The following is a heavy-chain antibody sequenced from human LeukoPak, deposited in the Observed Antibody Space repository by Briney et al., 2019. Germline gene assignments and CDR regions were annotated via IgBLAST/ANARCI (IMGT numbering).Heavy chain of an antibody. CDR3: ANSISGYDPEGYFDL. J-gene: IGHJ2*01. V-gene: IGHV4-59*01. Sequence: SETLSLTCTVSGGSISSYYWSWIRQPPGKGLEWIGYIYYSGSTNYNPSLKSRVTISVDTSKNRFSLKLSSVTAADTAVYYCANSISGYDPEGYFDLWGRGTLVTVSS. CDR2: IYYSGST. D-gene: IGHD5-12*01. CDR1: GGSISSYY.